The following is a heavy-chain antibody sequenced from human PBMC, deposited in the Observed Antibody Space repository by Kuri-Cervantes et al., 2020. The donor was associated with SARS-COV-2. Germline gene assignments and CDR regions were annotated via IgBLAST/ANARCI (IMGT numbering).Heavy chain of an antibody. Sequence: GESLKISCAASGFTFSSYAMSWVRQAPGKGLEWVAVISYDGSNKYYADSVKGRFTISRDNSKNTLYLQMNSLRAGDTAVYYCARAGGGSYYGWFDPWGQGTLVTVSS. CDR3: ARAGGGSYYGWFDP. CDR1: GFTFSSYA. V-gene: IGHV3-30-3*01. J-gene: IGHJ5*02. D-gene: IGHD1-26*01. CDR2: ISYDGSNK.